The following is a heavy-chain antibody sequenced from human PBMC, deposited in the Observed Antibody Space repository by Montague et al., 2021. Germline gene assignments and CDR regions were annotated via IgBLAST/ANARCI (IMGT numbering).Heavy chain of an antibody. CDR2: MYYSGST. CDR1: GDSLSSVGYS. J-gene: IGHJ4*02. Sequence: TLSLTCTVSGDSLSSVGYSWTWVRQHPGKGLEWIGYMYYSGSTYYNPSLKSRVTISGDTSKNHFSRRLTSVTAADTAVYYCARGRLATGDFDYWGQGTLVTVSS. D-gene: IGHD6-13*01. V-gene: IGHV4-31*03. CDR3: ARGRLATGDFDY.